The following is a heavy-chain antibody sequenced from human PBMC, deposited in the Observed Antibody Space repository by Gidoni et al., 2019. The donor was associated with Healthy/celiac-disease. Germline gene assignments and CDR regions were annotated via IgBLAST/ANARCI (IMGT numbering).Heavy chain of an antibody. CDR1: GFTFSSYW. Sequence: EVQLVESGGGLVQPGGSLRLSCAASGFTFSSYWMSWVRQAPGKGLEWVANIKQDGSEKYYVDSVKGRFTISRDNAKNSLYLQMNSLRAEDTAVYYCARDLSVGAVAGTSLYYWGQGTLVTVSS. J-gene: IGHJ4*02. V-gene: IGHV3-7*01. CDR2: IKQDGSEK. D-gene: IGHD6-19*01. CDR3: ARDLSVGAVAGTSLYY.